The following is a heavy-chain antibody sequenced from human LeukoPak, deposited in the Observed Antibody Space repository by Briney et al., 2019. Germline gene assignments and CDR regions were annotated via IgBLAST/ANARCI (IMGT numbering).Heavy chain of an antibody. D-gene: IGHD3-22*01. CDR1: GGTFSSYA. J-gene: IGHJ2*01. CDR2: IIPIFGTA. Sequence: GSSVKVSCKASGGTFSSYAISWVRQAPGQGLEWMGGIIPIFGTANYAQTFQGRVTITTDESTSTAYMELSSLRSEDTAVYYCARVHLGYDSSVQWYFDLWGRGTLVTVSS. CDR3: ARVHLGYDSSVQWYFDL. V-gene: IGHV1-69*05.